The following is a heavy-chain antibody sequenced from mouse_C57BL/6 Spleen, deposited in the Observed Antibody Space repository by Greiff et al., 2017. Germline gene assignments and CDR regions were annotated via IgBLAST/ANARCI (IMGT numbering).Heavy chain of an antibody. CDR2: IDPETGGT. J-gene: IGHJ4*01. V-gene: IGHV1-15*01. CDR1: GYTFTDYE. CDR3: TRSIYYDYDSYYAMDY. Sequence: VQLQQSGAELVRPGASVTLSCKASGYTFTDYEMHWVKQTPVHGLEWIGAIDPETGGTAYNQKFKGKAILTADKSSSTAYMELRSLTSEDSAVYYCTRSIYYDYDSYYAMDYWGQGTSVTVSS. D-gene: IGHD2-4*01.